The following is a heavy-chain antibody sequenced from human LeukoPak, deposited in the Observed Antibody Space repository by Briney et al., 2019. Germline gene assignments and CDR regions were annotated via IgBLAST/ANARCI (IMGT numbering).Heavy chain of an antibody. CDR1: GYTFNSYD. J-gene: IGHJ4*02. Sequence: SVKVSCKASGYTFNSYDINWVRQATGQGREGMGWMNPNSGNTGYAQKFQGRVTMTRNTSISTAYMELSSLRSEDTAVYYCARVLGGHFYYFDSWGQGTLVTVSS. D-gene: IGHD3-16*01. CDR2: MNPNSGNT. CDR3: ARVLGGHFYYFDS. V-gene: IGHV1-8*01.